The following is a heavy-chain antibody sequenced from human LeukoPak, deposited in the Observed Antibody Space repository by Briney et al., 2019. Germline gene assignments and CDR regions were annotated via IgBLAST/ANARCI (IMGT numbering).Heavy chain of an antibody. CDR3: AVAYYYGSGDAFDI. CDR2: INSDSNYI. D-gene: IGHD3-10*01. CDR1: GFTFSNYN. J-gene: IGHJ3*02. V-gene: IGHV3-21*01. Sequence: GGSLRLSCAASGFTFSNYNMNWVRQAPGKGLEWVSSINSDSNYIYYADSVQGRFTISRDNAKNSLYLQMNSLRAEDTAVYYCAVAYYYGSGDAFDIWGQGTKVTVSS.